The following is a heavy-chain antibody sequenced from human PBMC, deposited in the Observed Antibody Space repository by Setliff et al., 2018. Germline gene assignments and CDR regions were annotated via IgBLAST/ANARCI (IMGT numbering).Heavy chain of an antibody. CDR1: GGSISDYY. CDR2: IYYGGST. J-gene: IGHJ5*02. Sequence: SETLSLTCTVSGGSISDYYWSWIRQAPGKGLEWIGYIYYGGSTNYNPSLNSRVAISVDTSENQFSLRLNSVTAADTAVYYCARAAPYYNFWSGYYTPTNWFDPWGQGTLVTVSS. CDR3: ARAAPYYNFWSGYYTPTNWFDP. V-gene: IGHV4-59*01. D-gene: IGHD3-3*01.